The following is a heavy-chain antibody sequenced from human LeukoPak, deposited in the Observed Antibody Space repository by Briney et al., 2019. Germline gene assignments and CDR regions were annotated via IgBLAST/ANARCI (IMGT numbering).Heavy chain of an antibody. Sequence: GGSLRLSCAASGFTFSNAWMSWVRQAPGKGLEWVGRIKSKTDGGTTDSAAPVKGRFTISRDDSKNTLYLQMSSLKTEDTAVYYCTTGPLIVVVVASGLHDYWGQGTLVTVSS. CDR3: TTGPLIVVVVASGLHDY. V-gene: IGHV3-15*01. J-gene: IGHJ4*02. CDR1: GFTFSNAW. CDR2: IKSKTDGGTT. D-gene: IGHD2-15*01.